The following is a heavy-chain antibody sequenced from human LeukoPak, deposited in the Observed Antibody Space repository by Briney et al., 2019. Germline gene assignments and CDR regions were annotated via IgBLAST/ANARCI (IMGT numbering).Heavy chain of an antibody. CDR2: ISSRGSTI. J-gene: IGHJ4*02. V-gene: IGHV3-11*04. CDR1: GFTFSDYY. Sequence: PAGSLRLSCAASGFTFSDYYMSWIRQAPGKGLEWVSYISSRGSTIYYADSVKGRFTISRDSAKSSLYLQMNSLRAEDTAVYYCASGYYDNGRNPAYFDYWGQGTLVTVSS. CDR3: ASGYYDNGRNPAYFDY. D-gene: IGHD3-22*01.